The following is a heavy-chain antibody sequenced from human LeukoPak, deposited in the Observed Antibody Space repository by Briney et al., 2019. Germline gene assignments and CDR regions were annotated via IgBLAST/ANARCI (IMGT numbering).Heavy chain of an antibody. J-gene: IGHJ5*02. CDR2: IYYSGST. V-gene: IGHV4-39*07. Sequence: SENLSLTCTVSGGSISSSSYYWGWIRQPPGKGLEWIGSIYYSGSTYYNPSLKSRVTISVDTSKNQFSLKLSSVTAADTAVYYCARDSSANSGSYINWFDPWGQGTLVTVSS. D-gene: IGHD1-26*01. CDR1: GGSISSSSYY. CDR3: ARDSSANSGSYINWFDP.